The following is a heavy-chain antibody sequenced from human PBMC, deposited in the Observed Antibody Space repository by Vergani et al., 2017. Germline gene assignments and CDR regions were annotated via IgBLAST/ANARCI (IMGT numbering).Heavy chain of an antibody. CDR1: GFTFSSYA. D-gene: IGHD2-2*01. Sequence: EVQLLESGGGLVQPGGSLRLSCAASGFTFSSYAMSWVRQAPGKGLEWVSAISGSGGSTYYADSVKGRFTISRDNSKNTLYLQMNSLRAEDTAVYYCAKDLGSCSSTSCYGVWDYWGQGPLVTVSS. CDR3: AKDLGSCSSTSCYGVWDY. CDR2: ISGSGGST. J-gene: IGHJ4*02. V-gene: IGHV3-23*01.